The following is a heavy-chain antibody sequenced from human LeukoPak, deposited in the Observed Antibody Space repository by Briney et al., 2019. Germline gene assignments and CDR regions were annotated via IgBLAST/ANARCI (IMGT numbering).Heavy chain of an antibody. CDR3: ARSDPYYDILTGYYSGPNWFDP. CDR2: IIPIFGTA. J-gene: IGHJ5*02. D-gene: IGHD3-9*01. Sequence: SVKVSCKASGGTFSSYAISWVRQAPGQGLEWMGRIIPIFGTANYAQKFQGRVTITTDESTSTAYMELSSLRSEDTAVYYCARSDPYYDILTGYYSGPNWFDPWGQGTLVTVSS. CDR1: GGTFSSYA. V-gene: IGHV1-69*05.